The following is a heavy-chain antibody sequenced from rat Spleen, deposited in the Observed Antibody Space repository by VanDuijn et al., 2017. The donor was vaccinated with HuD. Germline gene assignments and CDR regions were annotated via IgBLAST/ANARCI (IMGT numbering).Heavy chain of an antibody. CDR2: IWTGGAT. D-gene: IGHD1-9*01. CDR1: GFSPASYG. Sequence: QVQLKESGPGLVQPSRTLSLTCPVSGFSPASYGVSWVRQPPGKGLEWMGVIWTGGATAYNSLLKSRLSIDRDISKSQVFLKMNSLQTEDTAAYYCARHGYNSYFDYWGQGVMVTVSS. J-gene: IGHJ2*01. V-gene: IGHV2-4*01. CDR3: ARHGYNSYFDY.